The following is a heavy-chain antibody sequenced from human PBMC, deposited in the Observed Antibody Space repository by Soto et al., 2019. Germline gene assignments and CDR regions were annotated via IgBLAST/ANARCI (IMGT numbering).Heavy chain of an antibody. CDR2: IIPIFGTA. CDR1: GGTFSSYA. D-gene: IGHD6-13*01. CDR3: ARDRSIAASGLFDY. Sequence: SVKVSCKASGGTFSSYAISWVRQAPGQGLEWMGGIIPIFGTANYAQKFQGRVTITADESTSTAYMELSSLRSEDTAVYYCARDRSIAASGLFDYWGQGTLVTVS. J-gene: IGHJ4*02. V-gene: IGHV1-69*13.